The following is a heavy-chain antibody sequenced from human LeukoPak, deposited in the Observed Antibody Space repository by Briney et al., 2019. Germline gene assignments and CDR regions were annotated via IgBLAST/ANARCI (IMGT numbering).Heavy chain of an antibody. CDR3: ARGRRDGYHLLSYYYGMDV. CDR2: IYYSGST. Sequence: PSETLSLTWTVAGGSISRYYWSWIRQPPGKGLGWIGYIYYSGSTDYNPCLKSRVTISGDTSKNQSSLKLSSVSAADTAVYYCARGRRDGYHLLSYYYGMDVSGQGTPVTVSS. CDR1: GGSISRYY. V-gene: IGHV4-59*01. D-gene: IGHD5-24*01. J-gene: IGHJ6*02.